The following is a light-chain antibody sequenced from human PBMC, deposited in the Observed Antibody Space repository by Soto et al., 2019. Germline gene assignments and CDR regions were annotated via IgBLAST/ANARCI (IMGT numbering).Light chain of an antibody. CDR1: SSDVGGYNY. CDR3: SSYTSSSTHYV. J-gene: IGLJ1*01. V-gene: IGLV2-14*01. Sequence: QSALTQPASVSGSPGQSITISCTGTSSDVGGYNYVSWYQQHPGKAPKLMIYEVSNRPSGVSNRFSGSMSGNTASLTISGLQAEDEADYYCSSYTSSSTHYVFGTGTKLTVL. CDR2: EVS.